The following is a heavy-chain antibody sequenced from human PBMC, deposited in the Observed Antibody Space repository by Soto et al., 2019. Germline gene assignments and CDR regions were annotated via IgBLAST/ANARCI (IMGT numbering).Heavy chain of an antibody. Sequence: QVQLVESGGGVVQPGRSLRLSCAASGFTFSSYAMHWVRQAPGKGLEWVAVISYDGSNKYYADSVKGRFTIPRDNSKNTLYLQMNSLRAEDTAVYYCARENYSSCLDYWGQGTLVTVSS. D-gene: IGHD6-13*01. CDR1: GFTFSSYA. CDR3: ARENYSSCLDY. J-gene: IGHJ4*02. CDR2: ISYDGSNK. V-gene: IGHV3-30-3*01.